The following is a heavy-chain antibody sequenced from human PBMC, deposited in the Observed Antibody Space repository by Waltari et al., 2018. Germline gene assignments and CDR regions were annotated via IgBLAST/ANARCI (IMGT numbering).Heavy chain of an antibody. V-gene: IGHV4-59*01. CDR3: ARVGGGDWEWCDR. CDR2: IYYTGRT. Sequence: QVQLQESGPSLLKPSETLSLICTVSGGSISGFYWSWVRQPPGKGLDWICYIYYTGRTNVDTPLASRVGMSVDTSKNPFSLKLRSVSAADTAFYNCARVGGGDWEWCDRVGQGTLVTVYS. D-gene: IGHD2-21*02. CDR1: GGSISGFY. J-gene: IGHJ5*02.